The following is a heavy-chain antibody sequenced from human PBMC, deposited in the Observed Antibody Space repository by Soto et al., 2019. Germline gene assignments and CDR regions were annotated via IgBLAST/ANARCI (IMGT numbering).Heavy chain of an antibody. CDR3: AKGYTTSCFAHFDF. CDR1: AFTFGDYA. D-gene: IGHD2-2*01. Sequence: EVQLVESGGGLVQPGRSLRLSCVASAFTFGDYAMHWVRQAPEKGLEWVSCISWNSGNIVYVDSVEGRFTISRDNAKNSLYLQMNSLRPEDTAFYYCAKGYTTSCFAHFDFWGQGALVTVSS. V-gene: IGHV3-9*01. CDR2: ISWNSGNI. J-gene: IGHJ4*02.